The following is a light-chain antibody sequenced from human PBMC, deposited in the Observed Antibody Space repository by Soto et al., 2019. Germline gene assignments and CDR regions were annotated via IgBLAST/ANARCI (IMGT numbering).Light chain of an antibody. J-gene: IGKJ5*01. V-gene: IGKV3-20*01. Sequence: LKQSPGTVSLTTGERATLSCRAGHIFSSSYLAWYQQKPGQAPRLLIYGAASRATGIPDRFSGSGSGTDFTLTISSLQSEDSAFYYCQQYNKLPITFGQGARLE. CDR3: QQYNKLPIT. CDR2: GAA. CDR1: HIFSSSY.